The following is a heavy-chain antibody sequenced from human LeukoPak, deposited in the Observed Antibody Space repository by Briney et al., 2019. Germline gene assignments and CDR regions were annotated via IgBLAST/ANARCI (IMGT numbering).Heavy chain of an antibody. V-gene: IGHV4-59*12. J-gene: IGHJ4*02. Sequence: SETLSLTCTVSGGSISSYYWSWIRQPPGKGLEWIGYIYYSGSTNYNPSLKSRVTISVDTSKNQFSLKLSSVTAADTAVYYCARVMRWDDGPTVDYWGQGTLVTVSS. CDR3: ARVMRWDDGPTVDY. D-gene: IGHD1-1*01. CDR1: GGSISSYY. CDR2: IYYSGST.